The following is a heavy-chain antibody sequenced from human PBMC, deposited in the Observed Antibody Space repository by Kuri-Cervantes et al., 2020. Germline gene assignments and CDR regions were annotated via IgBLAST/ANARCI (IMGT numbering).Heavy chain of an antibody. CDR2: ISGSGGST. Sequence: GESLKISCAASGFTFSSYGMHWVRQAPGKGLEWVSAISGSGGSTYYVDSVKGRFTISRDNSKNTLYLQMNSLRAEDTAVYYCAKKDVVYCSGGSCYSGAFDIWGQGTMVTVSS. CDR1: GFTFSSYG. V-gene: IGHV3-23*01. D-gene: IGHD2-15*01. CDR3: AKKDVVYCSGGSCYSGAFDI. J-gene: IGHJ3*02.